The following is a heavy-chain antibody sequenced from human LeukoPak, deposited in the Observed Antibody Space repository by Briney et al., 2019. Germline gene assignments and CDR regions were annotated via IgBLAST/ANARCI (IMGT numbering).Heavy chain of an antibody. CDR3: ARGGYSYGYPYYYMDV. CDR1: GGSISSYY. J-gene: IGHJ6*03. CDR2: IYYSGST. D-gene: IGHD5-18*01. V-gene: IGHV4-59*01. Sequence: SETLSLTCTVSGGSISSYYWSWIRQPPGKGLEWIGYIYYSGSTNYNPSLKSRVTISVDTSKNQFSLKLSSVTAADTAVYYCARGGYSYGYPYYYMDVWGKGTTVTVSS.